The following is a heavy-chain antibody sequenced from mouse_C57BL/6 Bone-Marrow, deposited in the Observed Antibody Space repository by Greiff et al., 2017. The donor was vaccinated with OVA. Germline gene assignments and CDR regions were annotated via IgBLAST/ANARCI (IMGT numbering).Heavy chain of an antibody. CDR2: IYPGDGDT. CDR3: ARTGGFAY. CDR1: GYAFSSSW. V-gene: IGHV1-82*01. Sequence: VQLQQSGPELVKPGASVKISCKASGYAFSSSWMNWVKQRPGKGLEWIGRIYPGDGDTNYNGKFKGKATLTADKSSSTAYMQRSSLTSEDSAVYVCARTGGFAYWGQGTLVTVSA. D-gene: IGHD4-1*01. J-gene: IGHJ3*01.